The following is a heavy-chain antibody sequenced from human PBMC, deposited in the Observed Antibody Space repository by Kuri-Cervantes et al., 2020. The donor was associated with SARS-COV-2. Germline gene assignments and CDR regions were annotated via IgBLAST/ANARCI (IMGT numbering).Heavy chain of an antibody. CDR2: ISSSSSYI. Sequence: GESLKISCAASGFTFSSYSMNWVRQAPGKGLEWVSSISSSSSYIYYADSVKGRFTISRDNAKNSLYLQMNSLRAEDTAVYYCARHYYDSSGYYYPILYYYYMDVWGKGTTVTVSS. CDR3: ARHYYDSSGYYYPILYYYYMDV. CDR1: GFTFSSYS. J-gene: IGHJ6*03. V-gene: IGHV3-21*01. D-gene: IGHD3-22*01.